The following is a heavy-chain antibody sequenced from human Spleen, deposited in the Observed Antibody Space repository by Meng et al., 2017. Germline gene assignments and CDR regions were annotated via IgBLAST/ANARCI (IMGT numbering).Heavy chain of an antibody. CDR2: INWNSGNI. J-gene: IGHJ4*02. CDR1: GINFDDYA. CDR3: ARTDYGDYQGLGY. V-gene: IGHV3-9*01. D-gene: IGHD4-17*01. Sequence: SLKISCAASGINFDDYAMHWVRQAPGKGLEWVSGINWNSGNIGYADSVKGRFSISRDNTKNSLYLQMNSLRPEDSALYYCARTDYGDYQGLGYWGQGTLVTVSS.